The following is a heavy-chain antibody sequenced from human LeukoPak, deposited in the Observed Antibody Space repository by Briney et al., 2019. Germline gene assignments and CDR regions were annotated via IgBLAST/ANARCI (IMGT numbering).Heavy chain of an antibody. CDR2: IRSDGSIK. V-gene: IGHV3-30*02. CDR3: ATHKFSSSWYLYPGAFDI. J-gene: IGHJ3*02. CDR1: GFSFRSYA. D-gene: IGHD6-13*01. Sequence: GGSLRLSSAASGFSFRSYAMSWVRQAPGKGLEWVAFIRSDGSIKYYADSVKGRFTISRDNSKNTLYLEMNSLRAEDTAVYYCATHKFSSSWYLYPGAFDIWGQGTMVTVSS.